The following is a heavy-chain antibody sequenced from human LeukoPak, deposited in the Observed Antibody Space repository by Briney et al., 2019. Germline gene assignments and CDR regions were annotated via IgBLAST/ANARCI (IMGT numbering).Heavy chain of an antibody. CDR1: GFTFITYA. CDR3: AKDKSYSGSYYSDY. D-gene: IGHD1-26*01. J-gene: IGHJ4*02. Sequence: GDSLRLSCAASGFTFITYAMSWVRQAPGKGLEWVSTLSGSGGSTYYADSVKGRFTISRDNSKNTLYLQMNSLRAEDTAVYYCAKDKSYSGSYYSDYWGQGTLVTVSS. CDR2: LSGSGGST. V-gene: IGHV3-23*01.